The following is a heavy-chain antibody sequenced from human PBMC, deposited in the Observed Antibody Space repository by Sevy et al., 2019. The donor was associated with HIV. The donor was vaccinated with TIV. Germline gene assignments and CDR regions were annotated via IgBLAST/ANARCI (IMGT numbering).Heavy chain of an antibody. CDR3: VIEIESGGANF. D-gene: IGHD2-21*01. CDR2: MTMYSGSE. Sequence: GGSLRLSCTASGLILRDRAMHWVRQTPGKGLEWVSGMTMYSGSEDYADFGKGRFTISEDNAKNSLNLQMDSLTLEDTALYYCVIEIESGGANFWGQGTLVTVSS. CDR1: GLILRDRA. V-gene: IGHV3-9*01. J-gene: IGHJ1*01.